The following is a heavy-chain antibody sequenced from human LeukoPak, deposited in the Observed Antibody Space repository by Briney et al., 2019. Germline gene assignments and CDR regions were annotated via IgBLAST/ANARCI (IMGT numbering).Heavy chain of an antibody. CDR3: ARETRWCTNGVCYSRSWFDP. CDR1: GGSISSYY. CDR2: IYYSGST. Sequence: SETLSLTCTVSGGSISSYYWSWIRQPPGKGLEWIGYIYYSGSTNYNPSLKSRVTISVDTSKNQFSLKLSSVTAADTAVYYCARETRWCTNGVCYSRSWFDPWGQGTLVTVSS. D-gene: IGHD2-8*01. J-gene: IGHJ5*02. V-gene: IGHV4-59*12.